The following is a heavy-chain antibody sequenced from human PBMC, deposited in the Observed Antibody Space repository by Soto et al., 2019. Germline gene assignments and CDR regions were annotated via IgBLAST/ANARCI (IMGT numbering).Heavy chain of an antibody. J-gene: IGHJ4*01. Sequence: SETLSLTCTVSGGSVSSGSYYWTWIRQPPGKGLEWIGYFYYRGNTYYRPSLKSRVSISIDTSQNQFSLRLNSVTAADTAVYYCARSGYGSSDFDHWGQGTLVTVSS. CDR2: FYYRGNT. D-gene: IGHD6-13*01. CDR1: GGSVSSGSYY. V-gene: IGHV4-61*01. CDR3: ARSGYGSSDFDH.